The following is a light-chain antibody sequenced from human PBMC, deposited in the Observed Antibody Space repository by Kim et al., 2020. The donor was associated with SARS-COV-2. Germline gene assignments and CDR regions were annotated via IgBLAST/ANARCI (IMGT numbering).Light chain of an antibody. CDR1: QGISSA. Sequence: GDRVTITCRASQGISSALAWYQQKPGKAPKLLIYDASSLESGVPSRFSGSGTGTDFTLTISSLQPEDFATYYCQQFNSYPRAFGQGTKVDIK. J-gene: IGKJ1*01. CDR3: QQFNSYPRA. CDR2: DAS. V-gene: IGKV1-13*02.